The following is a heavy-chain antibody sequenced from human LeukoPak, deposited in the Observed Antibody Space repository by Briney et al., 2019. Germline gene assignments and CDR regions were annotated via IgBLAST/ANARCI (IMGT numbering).Heavy chain of an antibody. D-gene: IGHD3-10*01. J-gene: IGHJ3*02. CDR1: GGSISSGSYY. Sequence: SQTLSLTCTVSGGSISSGSYYWSWIRQPAGKGLEWIGRIYTSGSTNYNPSLKSRVTISVDTSKNQFSLKLSSVTAADTAVYYCARAAHEGLLWFGELYGDAFDIWGQGTMVTVSS. CDR2: IYTSGST. CDR3: ARAAHEGLLWFGELYGDAFDI. V-gene: IGHV4-61*02.